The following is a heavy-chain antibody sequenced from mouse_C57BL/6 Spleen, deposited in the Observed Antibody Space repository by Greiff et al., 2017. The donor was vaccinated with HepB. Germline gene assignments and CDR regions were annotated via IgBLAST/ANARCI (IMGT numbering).Heavy chain of an antibody. CDR2: INYDGSST. Sequence: EVQLVESEGGLVQPGSSMKLSCTASGFTFSDYYMAWVRQLPEKGLEWVANINYDGSSTYYLDTLKSRFIISRDNAKNILYLQMSSLKSEDTATYYCARVYYDYDGTLDYWGQGTTLTVSS. CDR1: GFTFSDYY. J-gene: IGHJ2*01. D-gene: IGHD2-4*01. V-gene: IGHV5-16*01. CDR3: ARVYYDYDGTLDY.